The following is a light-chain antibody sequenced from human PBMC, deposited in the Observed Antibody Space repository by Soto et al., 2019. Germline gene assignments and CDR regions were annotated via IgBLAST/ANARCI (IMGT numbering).Light chain of an antibody. Sequence: QSALTQPASVSGSPGQSITISCTGTSSDVGGYNYVSWYQQHPGKAPKLMVYEVSNRPSGVSDRFSGSKSGNTASLTISGLQVEDEADYYCSSFTASSKVVFGGGTKLTVL. CDR3: SSFTASSKVV. J-gene: IGLJ2*01. CDR2: EVS. CDR1: SSDVGGYNY. V-gene: IGLV2-14*01.